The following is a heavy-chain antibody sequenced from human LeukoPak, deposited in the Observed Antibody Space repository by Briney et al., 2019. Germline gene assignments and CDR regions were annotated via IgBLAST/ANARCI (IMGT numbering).Heavy chain of an antibody. CDR1: GFTVSRNY. CDR2: IYGGGDT. V-gene: IGHV3-53*01. J-gene: IGHJ4*02. CDR3: ARGAGNTVSTRFFDY. D-gene: IGHD5/OR15-5a*01. Sequence: GGTLRLSCAVSGFTVSRNYMNWGRQGPGRGLEWVSVIYGGGDTYYADSVKGLFTISRDNSKSTLYLQMNSLRAEDTAVYYCARGAGNTVSTRFFDYWGQGTLVTVSS.